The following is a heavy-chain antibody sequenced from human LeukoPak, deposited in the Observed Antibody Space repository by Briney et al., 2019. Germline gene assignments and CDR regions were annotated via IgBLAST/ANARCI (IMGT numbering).Heavy chain of an antibody. CDR1: GFTFSSYA. V-gene: IGHV3-23*01. CDR3: AITIFGVVIRSGGAFDI. J-gene: IGHJ3*02. Sequence: GGSLRLSCAASGFTFSSYAMSWVRQAPGKGLEWVSAISGSGGSTYYADSVKGRFTISRDNSKNTLYLQMNSLRAEDTAVYYCAITIFGVVIRSGGAFDIWGQGTMVTVSS. CDR2: ISGSGGST. D-gene: IGHD3-3*01.